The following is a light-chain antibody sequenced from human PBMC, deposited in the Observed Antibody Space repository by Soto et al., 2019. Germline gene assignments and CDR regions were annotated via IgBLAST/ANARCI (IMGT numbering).Light chain of an antibody. J-gene: IGLJ1*01. V-gene: IGLV2-14*01. CDR2: DVS. Sequence: QSVLTQPASVSGSPGQSITISCTGTSSDVGDYNYVSWYQQHPGKAPKLMIYDVSNRPSGVSNRFSGSKSGNTASLTISGLQAEDEADYYCSSYTSSSNLYFFGTGTKLTVL. CDR3: SSYTSSSNLYF. CDR1: SSDVGDYNY.